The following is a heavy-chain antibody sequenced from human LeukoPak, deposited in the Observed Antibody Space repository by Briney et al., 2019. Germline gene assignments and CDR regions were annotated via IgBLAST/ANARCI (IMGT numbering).Heavy chain of an antibody. Sequence: PGGSLRLSCAASGFTFSSYEMNWVRQAPGKGLEWVAFIRYDGSTKYYADSVKGRFTISRDNSKNTLYLQMDSLRAEDTAVYYCAKDRGGATDPFDYWGQGTLVTVSS. CDR1: GFTFSSYE. J-gene: IGHJ4*02. CDR3: AKDRGGATDPFDY. V-gene: IGHV3-30*02. D-gene: IGHD1-26*01. CDR2: IRYDGSTK.